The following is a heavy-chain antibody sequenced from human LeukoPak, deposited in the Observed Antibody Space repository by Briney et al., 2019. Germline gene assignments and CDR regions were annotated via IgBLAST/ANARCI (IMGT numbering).Heavy chain of an antibody. CDR3: ARLFPGGWFDP. V-gene: IGHV4-34*01. CDR1: GGSFSGYY. CDR2: INHSGST. D-gene: IGHD3-10*01. J-gene: IGHJ5*02. Sequence: PSETLSLTCAAYGGSFSGYYWSWIRQPPGKGLEWIGKINHSGSTNYNPSLKSRVTISVDTSKNQFSLRLSSVTAADTAVYYCARLFPGGWFDPWGQGTLVTVSS.